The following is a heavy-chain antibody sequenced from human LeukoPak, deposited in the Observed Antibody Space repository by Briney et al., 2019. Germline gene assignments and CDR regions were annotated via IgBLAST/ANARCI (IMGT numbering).Heavy chain of an antibody. CDR1: GFTFSSYA. D-gene: IGHD3-22*01. Sequence: PGGSLRLSCAASGFTFSSYAMSWVRQAPGKGLEWVSAISGSGDSTYYADSVKGRFTISRDNSKNTLYLQMNSLRAEDTAVYYCAKVPVTMIIIGGAFDIWGQGTMVTVSS. CDR3: AKVPVTMIIIGGAFDI. V-gene: IGHV3-23*01. CDR2: ISGSGDST. J-gene: IGHJ3*02.